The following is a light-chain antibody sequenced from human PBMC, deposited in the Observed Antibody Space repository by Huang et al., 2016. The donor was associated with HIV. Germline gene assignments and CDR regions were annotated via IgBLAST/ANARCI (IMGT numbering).Light chain of an antibody. CDR1: QSVSNN. CDR2: AAS. J-gene: IGKJ4*01. V-gene: IGKV3-15*01. CDR3: QQFNNWPPS. Sequence: ESMMTQSPATLSVSPGETATLACRTSQSVSNNLAWYQQKPGQPPRLLFYAASSRVTGGPGRFSASGSGTEFTLTISSLQSEDFAIYYCQQFNNWPPSFGGGTKVDIK.